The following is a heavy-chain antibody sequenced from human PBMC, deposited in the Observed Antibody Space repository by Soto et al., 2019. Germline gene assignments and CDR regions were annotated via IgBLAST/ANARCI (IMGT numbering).Heavy chain of an antibody. V-gene: IGHV3-23*01. Sequence: TGGSLRLSCAASGFTFSSYAMSWVRQAPGKGLEWVSAISGSGGSTYYADSVKGRFTISRDNSKNTLYLQMNSLRAEDTAVFYCAKGPHSGRYSARNFDSWGQGTLVTVSS. CDR1: GFTFSSYA. CDR3: AKGPHSGRYSARNFDS. J-gene: IGHJ4*02. CDR2: ISGSGGST. D-gene: IGHD3-9*01.